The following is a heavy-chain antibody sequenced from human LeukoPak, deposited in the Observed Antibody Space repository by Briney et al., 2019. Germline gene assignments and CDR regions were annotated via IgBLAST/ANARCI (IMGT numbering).Heavy chain of an antibody. CDR2: IYSSGST. V-gene: IGHV4-4*07. J-gene: IGHJ3*02. CDR1: GGSISGYY. CDR3: ARDHYYASGSYSDAFDI. Sequence: SETLSLTCTVSGGSISGYYWSWIRQPAGKGLEWIGRIYSSGSTNFNPSLKSRVTMSVETSKNHFSLKVNSVTAADTAVYYCARDHYYASGSYSDAFDIWGQGTMVTVSS. D-gene: IGHD3-10*01.